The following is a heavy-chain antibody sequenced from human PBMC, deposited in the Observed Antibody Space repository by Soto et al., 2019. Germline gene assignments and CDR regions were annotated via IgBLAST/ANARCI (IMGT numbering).Heavy chain of an antibody. CDR3: APRAGGIVGWYFDL. V-gene: IGHV2-5*02. Sequence: QITLNESGPTLVKPTQTLTMTCTFSGFSLGTYGVGVGWIRQPPGKALEWLALIYWDDDKRYSPSLKSRLTIPKDTSKRQMFLTLTNMVPVDTATYYCAPRAGGIVGWYFDLWGRCTPVIVSS. J-gene: IGHJ2*01. D-gene: IGHD1-26*01. CDR2: IYWDDDK. CDR1: GFSLGTYGVG.